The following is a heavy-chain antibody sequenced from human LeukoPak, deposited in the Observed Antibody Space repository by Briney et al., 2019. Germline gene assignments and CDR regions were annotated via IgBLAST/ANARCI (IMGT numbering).Heavy chain of an antibody. D-gene: IGHD2-15*01. CDR2: ISAYNGNT. CDR3: ALGYCSGGSCYYFDY. CDR1: GYTFTSYY. Sequence: ASVKVSCKASGYTFTSYYMHWVRQAPGQGLEWMGWISAYNGNTNYAQKLQGRVTMTTDTSTSTAYMELRSLRSDDTAVYYCALGYCSGGSCYYFDYWGQGTLVTVSS. J-gene: IGHJ4*02. V-gene: IGHV1-18*04.